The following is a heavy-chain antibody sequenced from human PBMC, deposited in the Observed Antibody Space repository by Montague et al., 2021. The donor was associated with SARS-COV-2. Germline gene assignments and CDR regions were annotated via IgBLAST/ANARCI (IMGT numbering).Heavy chain of an antibody. CDR1: GDSINSEHW. V-gene: IGHV4-4*02. D-gene: IGHD5-18*01. Sequence: SETLSLTCAVSGDSINSEHWWSWVRQPPGKGLEWIVETHQWGGTNYNPSLRSRVSIFLDNSKNQFSLILTSVTAADTAVYYCASLTLMELWLSGYYFDSWGQGTLVTVSS. J-gene: IGHJ4*02. CDR2: THQWGGT. CDR3: ASLTLMELWLSGYYFDS.